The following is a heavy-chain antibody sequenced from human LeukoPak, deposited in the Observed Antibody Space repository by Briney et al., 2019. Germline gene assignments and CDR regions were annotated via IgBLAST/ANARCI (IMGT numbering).Heavy chain of an antibody. D-gene: IGHD2-15*01. V-gene: IGHV3-30-3*01. CDR2: ISYDGSNK. CDR1: GFTFSSYA. J-gene: IGHJ4*02. CDR3: ARAPPSAKGLYDY. Sequence: GSPLRLSCAASGFTFSSYAMHWVRQAPGKGLEGVAVISYDGSNKYYADSVKGRFTISRDNSKNTLYLQMNSLRAEDTAVYYCARAPPSAKGLYDYWGQGTLVTVSS.